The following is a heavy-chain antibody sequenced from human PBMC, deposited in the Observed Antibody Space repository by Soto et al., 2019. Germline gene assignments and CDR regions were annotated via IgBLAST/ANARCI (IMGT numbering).Heavy chain of an antibody. CDR3: TTDPPICSGGSCYGQYNWFDP. CDR1: GFTFSNAW. Sequence: GVSLRLSCAASGFTFSNAWMSWVRQAPGKGLEWVGRIKSKTDGGTTDYAAPVKGRFTISRDDSKNTLYLQMNSLKTEDTAVYYCTTDPPICSGGSCYGQYNWFDPWGQGTLVTVSS. J-gene: IGHJ5*02. V-gene: IGHV3-15*01. D-gene: IGHD2-15*01. CDR2: IKSKTDGGTT.